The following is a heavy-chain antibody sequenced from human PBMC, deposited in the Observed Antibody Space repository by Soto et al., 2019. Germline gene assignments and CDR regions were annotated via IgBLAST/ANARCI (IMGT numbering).Heavy chain of an antibody. V-gene: IGHV3-23*01. D-gene: IGHD3-22*01. CDR3: AKGFGDSSGYYYYGAFDI. CDR1: GFTFSSYA. J-gene: IGHJ3*02. CDR2: ISGSGGST. Sequence: GGSLRLSCAASGFTFSSYAMSWVRQAPGKGLEWVSAISGSGGSTYYADSVKGRFTISRDNSKNTLYLQMNSLRAEDTAVYYCAKGFGDSSGYYYYGAFDIWGQGTMVTVSS.